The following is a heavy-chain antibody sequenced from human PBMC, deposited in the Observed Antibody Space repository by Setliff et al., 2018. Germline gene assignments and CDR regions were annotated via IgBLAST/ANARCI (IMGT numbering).Heavy chain of an antibody. Sequence: TLSLTCTVSGDSISSTSYQWGWVRQPPGKGLEWIGSIYYTGTAYYNPSLKSRVTISVDTSKNQFSLQVTSLAATDTALYFCARHEFVGGYYGSVTYRHFDYWAREFWSPSPQ. CDR2: IYYTGTA. CDR3: ARHEFVGGYYGSVTYRHFDY. V-gene: IGHV4-39*01. CDR1: GDSISSTSYQ. J-gene: IGHJ4*02. D-gene: IGHD3-10*01.